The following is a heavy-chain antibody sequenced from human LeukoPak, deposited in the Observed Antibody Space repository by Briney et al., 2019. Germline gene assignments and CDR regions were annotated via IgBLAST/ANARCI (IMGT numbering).Heavy chain of an antibody. Sequence: GGSLRLSCAASGFTFSSYEMNWVRQAPGKGLEWLGRIRSKTDGETIDYAAPVKGRFTISRDDSETTLYLQMNSLKPEDTGVYYCTTNTVTKDGLDVWGQGTTVTVSS. CDR2: IRSKTDGETI. D-gene: IGHD4-17*01. CDR3: TTNTVTKDGLDV. CDR1: GFTFSSYE. V-gene: IGHV3-15*07. J-gene: IGHJ6*02.